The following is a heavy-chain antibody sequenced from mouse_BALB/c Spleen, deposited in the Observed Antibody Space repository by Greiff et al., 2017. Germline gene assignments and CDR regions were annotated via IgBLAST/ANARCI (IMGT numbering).Heavy chain of an antibody. CDR2: ISDGGSYT. V-gene: IGHV5-4*02. CDR3: AREDYGSSPWFAY. Sequence: EVQGVESGGGLVKPGGSLKLSCAASGFTFSDYYMYWVRQTPEKRLEWVATISDGGSYTYYPDSVKGRFTISRDNAKNNLYLQMSSLKSEDTAMYYCAREDYGSSPWFAYWGQGTLVTVSA. J-gene: IGHJ3*01. CDR1: GFTFSDYY. D-gene: IGHD1-1*01.